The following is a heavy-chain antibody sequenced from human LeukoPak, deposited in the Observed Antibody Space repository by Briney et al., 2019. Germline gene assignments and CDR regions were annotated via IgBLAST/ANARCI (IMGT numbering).Heavy chain of an antibody. V-gene: IGHV3-30*18. D-gene: IGHD3-3*01. J-gene: IGHJ4*02. Sequence: GGSLILSCAASGFTFSRYGMHWVRQAPGKGLEWVAFISLDGSNKYYADSVKGRFTISRDNSMNTLYLQMNSLRAEDTAVYYCAKPTYGEEIFDYWGQGTLVTVSS. CDR3: AKPTYGEEIFDY. CDR2: ISLDGSNK. CDR1: GFTFSRYG.